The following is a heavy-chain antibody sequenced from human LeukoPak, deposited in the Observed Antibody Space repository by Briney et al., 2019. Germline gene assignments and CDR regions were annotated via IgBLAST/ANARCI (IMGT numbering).Heavy chain of an antibody. CDR2: ISSSSSYI. CDR1: GVTFSSYS. J-gene: IGHJ6*02. Sequence: GGSLRLSCAASGVTFSSYSMNWVRQAPGKGLEWVSSISSSSSYIYYADSVKGRFTISRDNAKNSLYLQMNSLRAEDTAVYYCARDKDIVVVPAANVYYYYYGMDVWGQGTTVTVSS. CDR3: ARDKDIVVVPAANVYYYYYGMDV. D-gene: IGHD2-2*01. V-gene: IGHV3-21*01.